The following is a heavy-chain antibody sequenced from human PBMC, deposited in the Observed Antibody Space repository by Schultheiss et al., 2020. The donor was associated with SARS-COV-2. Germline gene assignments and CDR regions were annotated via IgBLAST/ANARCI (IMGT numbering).Heavy chain of an antibody. Sequence: GGSLRLSCAASGLTFSRFGMHWVRQAPGKGLEWMATISYDGSISYYADSVKGRFTISRDNSRNTLYLQMHNLRAQDTAVYYCARGAVAGDDAFDIWGQGTMVTVSS. D-gene: IGHD6-19*01. CDR3: ARGAVAGDDAFDI. CDR1: GLTFSRFG. CDR2: ISYDGSIS. J-gene: IGHJ3*02. V-gene: IGHV3-30*03.